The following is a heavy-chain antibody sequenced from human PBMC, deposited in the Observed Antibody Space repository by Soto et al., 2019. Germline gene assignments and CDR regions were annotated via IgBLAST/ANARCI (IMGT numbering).Heavy chain of an antibody. CDR2: ISAYNGNT. CDR3: ARDVAPEVVVAALGY. J-gene: IGHJ4*02. CDR1: GYTFTSYG. Sequence: GASVKVSCKASGYTFTSYGISCVRQAPGQGLEWMGWISAYNGNTNYAQKLQGRVTMTTDTSTSTAYMELRSLRSDDTAVYYCARDVAPEVVVAALGYWGQGTLVTVSS. V-gene: IGHV1-18*01. D-gene: IGHD2-15*01.